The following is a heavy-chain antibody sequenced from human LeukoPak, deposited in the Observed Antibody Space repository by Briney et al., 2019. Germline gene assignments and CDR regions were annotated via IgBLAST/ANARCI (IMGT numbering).Heavy chain of an antibody. CDR3: ATSPLGGPAGVFFDP. J-gene: IGHJ5*02. CDR1: GYTLTELS. CDR2: FDPEDGET. D-gene: IGHD3-10*01. Sequence: ASVKVSCKVSGYTLTELSMHWVRQAPGKGLEWMGGFDPEDGETIYAQKFQGRVTMTEDTSTDTAYMELSSLRSEDTAVYYCATSPLGGPAGVFFDPWGQGTLVTVSS. V-gene: IGHV1-24*01.